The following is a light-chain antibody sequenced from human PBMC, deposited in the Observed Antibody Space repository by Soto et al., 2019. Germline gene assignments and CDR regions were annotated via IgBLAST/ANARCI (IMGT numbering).Light chain of an antibody. J-gene: IGKJ1*01. V-gene: IGKV3-15*01. CDR3: QQYNNWPPWT. CDR1: ESVSSK. CDR2: AAS. Sequence: EIVMTQSPATLSVSPGERATLSCRASESVSSKLVWYQKKPGQAPRLLIYAASTRATGIPARFSGSGSGTKFTLTISSLQSEDFAVYYCQQYNNWPPWTFGQGTKVDIK.